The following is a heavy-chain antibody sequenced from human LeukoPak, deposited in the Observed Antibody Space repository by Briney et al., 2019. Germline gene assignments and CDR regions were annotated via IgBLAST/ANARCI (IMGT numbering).Heavy chain of an antibody. J-gene: IGHJ4*02. CDR3: ARDPGEVEVDY. CDR1: GGTFSSYA. D-gene: IGHD2-2*01. CDR2: IIPIFGTA. V-gene: IGHV1-69*05. Sequence: PGASVKVSCKASGGTFSSYAISWVRQAPGQGLEWMGGIIPIFGTANYAQKFQGRVTITRDTSASTAYMELSSLRSEDTAVYYCARDPGEVEVDYWGQGTLVTVSS.